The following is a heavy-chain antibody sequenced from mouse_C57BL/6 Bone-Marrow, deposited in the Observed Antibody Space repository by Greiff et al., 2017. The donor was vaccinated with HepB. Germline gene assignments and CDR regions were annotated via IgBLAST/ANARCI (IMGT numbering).Heavy chain of an antibody. D-gene: IGHD2-4*01. Sequence: QVQLKESGAELVRPGTSVKMSCKASGYTFTNYWIGWAKQRPGQGLEWIGMIHPNSGSTNYNEKFKSKATLTVDKSSSTAYMQLSSLTSEDSAVYYCARWITTGYYFDYWGQGTTLTVSS. CDR3: ARWITTGYYFDY. J-gene: IGHJ2*01. CDR1: GYTFTNYW. CDR2: IHPNSGST. V-gene: IGHV1-64*01.